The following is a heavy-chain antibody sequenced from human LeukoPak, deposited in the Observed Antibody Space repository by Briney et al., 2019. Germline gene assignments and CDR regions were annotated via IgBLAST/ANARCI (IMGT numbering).Heavy chain of an antibody. CDR2: ISYDGSNK. CDR3: ATGLTSGSYFLGDY. V-gene: IGHV3-30*03. J-gene: IGHJ4*02. CDR1: GFTFSSYW. D-gene: IGHD1-26*01. Sequence: GGSLRLSCAASGFTFSSYWMHWVRQAPGKGLEWVAVISYDGSNKYYADSVKGRFTISRDNSKNTLYLQMNGLRAEDTAVYYCATGLTSGSYFLGDYWGQGTLVTVSS.